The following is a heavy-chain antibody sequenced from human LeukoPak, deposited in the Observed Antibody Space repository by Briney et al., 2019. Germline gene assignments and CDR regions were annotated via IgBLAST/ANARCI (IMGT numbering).Heavy chain of an antibody. CDR3: ARDRGITIFGAPGGAFDI. V-gene: IGHV1-46*01. CDR2: INPSGGST. D-gene: IGHD3-3*01. J-gene: IGHJ3*02. CDR1: GYTFTSYG. Sequence: ASVKVTCKASGYTFTSYGISWVRQAPGQGLEWMGIINPSGGSTSYAQKFQGRVTMTRDTSTSTVYMELSSLRSEDTAVYYCARDRGITIFGAPGGAFDIWGQGTMVTVSS.